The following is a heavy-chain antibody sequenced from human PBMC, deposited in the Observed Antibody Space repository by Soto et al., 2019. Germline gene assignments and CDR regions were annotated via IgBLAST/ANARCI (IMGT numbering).Heavy chain of an antibody. J-gene: IGHJ3*02. CDR2: ISYDGSNK. CDR1: GFTFSSYA. V-gene: IGHV3-30-3*01. D-gene: IGHD1-26*01. CDR3: AREDRSIVGATGGDAFEI. Sequence: GGSLRLSCAASGFTFSSYAMHWVRQAPGKGLEWVAVISYDGSNKYYADSVKGRFTISRDNSKNTLYLQMNSLRAEDTAVYYCAREDRSIVGATGGDAFEIWGQETMVTVSS.